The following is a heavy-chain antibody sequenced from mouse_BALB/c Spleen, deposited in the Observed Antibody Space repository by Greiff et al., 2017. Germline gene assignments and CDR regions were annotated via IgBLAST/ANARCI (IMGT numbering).Heavy chain of an antibody. CDR3: ARAVWFAY. J-gene: IGHJ3*01. V-gene: IGHV1-82*01. CDR2: IYPGDGDT. Sequence: VQLQQSGPELVKPGASVKISCKASGYAFSSSWMNWVKQRPGQGLEWIGRIYPGDGDTNYNGKFKGKATLTADKSSSTAYMQLSSLTSVDSAVYFCARAVWFAYWGQGTLVTVSA. CDR1: GYAFSSSW.